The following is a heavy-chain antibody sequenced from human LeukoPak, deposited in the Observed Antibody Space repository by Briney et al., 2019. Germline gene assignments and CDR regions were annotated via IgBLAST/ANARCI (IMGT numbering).Heavy chain of an antibody. V-gene: IGHV1-2*04. Sequence: GASVKVSCKASGYTFTGYYMHWVRQAPGQGLEWMGWINPNSGGTNYAQKFQGWVTMTRDTSISTACMGLSRLRSDDTAVYYCARGLTQVAYSYRARPHLDNNWFDPWGQGTLVTVSS. CDR3: ARGLTQVAYSYRARPHLDNNWFDP. J-gene: IGHJ5*02. D-gene: IGHD5-18*01. CDR1: GYTFTGYY. CDR2: INPNSGGT.